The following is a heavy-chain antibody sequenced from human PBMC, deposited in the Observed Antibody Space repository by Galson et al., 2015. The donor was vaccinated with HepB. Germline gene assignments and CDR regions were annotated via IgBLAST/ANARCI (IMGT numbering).Heavy chain of an antibody. CDR2: ISSSSSTI. D-gene: IGHD3-22*01. Sequence: SLRLSCAASGFTFSSYSMNWVRQAPGKGLEWVSYISSSSSTIYYADSVKGRFTISRDNAKNSLYLQMNSLRDEDTAVYYCARENDSSGSEGDYWGQGTLVTVSS. J-gene: IGHJ4*02. CDR1: GFTFSSYS. CDR3: ARENDSSGSEGDY. V-gene: IGHV3-48*02.